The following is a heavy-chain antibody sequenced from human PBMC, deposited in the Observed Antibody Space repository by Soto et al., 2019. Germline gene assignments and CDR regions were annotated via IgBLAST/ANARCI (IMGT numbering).Heavy chain of an antibody. V-gene: IGHV3-74*01. CDR2: IKGDGTTT. D-gene: IGHD1-26*01. Sequence: EAHLVESGGGLPQPGGSLRLSCVASGFNFSPYFMAWVRQGPGRGLEWVSHIKGDGTTTAYADSVRGRFIISRDNGRNTLFLQMNSVRDEDTAVYYCVRDRGTPDSFDIWGQGTTVIVSS. CDR3: VRDRGTPDSFDI. CDR1: GFNFSPYF. J-gene: IGHJ3*02.